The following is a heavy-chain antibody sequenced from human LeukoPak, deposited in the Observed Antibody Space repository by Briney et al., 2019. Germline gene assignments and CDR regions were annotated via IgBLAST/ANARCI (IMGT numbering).Heavy chain of an antibody. D-gene: IGHD6-13*01. CDR3: ARDVQQLVRGVYYYYGMDV. Sequence: SQTLSLTCAISGDSVSSNSAAWNWIRQSPSRGLEWLGRTYYRSKWYNDYAVSVKSRITINPDTSKNQCFLQLNSVTPEDTAVYYCARDVQQLVRGVYYYYGMDVWGQGTTVTVSS. J-gene: IGHJ6*02. V-gene: IGHV6-1*01. CDR2: TYYRSKWYN. CDR1: GDSVSSNSAA.